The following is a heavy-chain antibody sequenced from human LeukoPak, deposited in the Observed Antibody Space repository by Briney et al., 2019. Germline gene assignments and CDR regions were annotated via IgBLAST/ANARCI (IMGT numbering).Heavy chain of an antibody. CDR3: ARGPLMVYAMLFHWFDP. CDR1: GGSISSYY. V-gene: IGHV4-59*12. D-gene: IGHD2-8*01. Sequence: PSETLSLTCTVSGGSISSYYWSWIRQPPGKGLEWIGYIYYSGSTYYNPSLKSRVTISVDTSKNQFSLKLSSVTAADTAVYYCARGPLMVYAMLFHWFDPWGQGTLVTVSS. J-gene: IGHJ5*02. CDR2: IYYSGST.